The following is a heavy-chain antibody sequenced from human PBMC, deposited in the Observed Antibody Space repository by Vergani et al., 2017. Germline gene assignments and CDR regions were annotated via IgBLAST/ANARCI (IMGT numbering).Heavy chain of an antibody. D-gene: IGHD6-13*01. CDR1: GFTFSSYA. Sequence: EVQLLESGGGLVQPGGSLRLSCAASGFTFSSYAMSWVRQAPGKGLEWVSAISGSGGSTYYADSVKGRFTISRDNSKNTLYLQMNSLRAEDTAVDYCAKGRGAAVHYYYMDVWGKGTTVTVSS. CDR3: AKGRGAAVHYYYMDV. J-gene: IGHJ6*03. V-gene: IGHV3-23*01. CDR2: ISGSGGST.